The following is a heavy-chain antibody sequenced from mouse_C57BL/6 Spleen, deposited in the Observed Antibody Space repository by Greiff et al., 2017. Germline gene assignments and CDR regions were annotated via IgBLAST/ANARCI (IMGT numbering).Heavy chain of an antibody. D-gene: IGHD3-2*01. V-gene: IGHV1-81*01. CDR3: ARYWTARGPGAY. CDR2: IYPRSGNT. CDR1: GYTFTSYG. J-gene: IGHJ3*01. Sequence: QVQLKQSGAELARPGASVKLSCKASGYTFTSYGISWVKQRTGQGLEWIGEIYPRSGNTYYTEKFKGKATLTADKSSSTAYMELRSLTSEDSAVYFCARYWTARGPGAYWGQGTLVTVSA.